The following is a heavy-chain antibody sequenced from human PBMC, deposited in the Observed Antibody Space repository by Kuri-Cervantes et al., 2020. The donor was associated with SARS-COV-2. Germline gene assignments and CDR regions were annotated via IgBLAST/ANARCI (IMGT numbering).Heavy chain of an antibody. CDR2: IYYSGST. CDR3: ARTGTVTTEGWFDP. Sequence: SETLSLACTVSGGSISSSNYYWGWVRQPPGKGLEWIGSIYYSGSTYYNPSLKSRVTMSVDTSKNQFSLKLSSVTAVDTAVYYCARTGTVTTEGWFDPWGQGTLVTVSS. J-gene: IGHJ5*02. D-gene: IGHD4-17*01. CDR1: GGSISSSNYY. V-gene: IGHV4-39*07.